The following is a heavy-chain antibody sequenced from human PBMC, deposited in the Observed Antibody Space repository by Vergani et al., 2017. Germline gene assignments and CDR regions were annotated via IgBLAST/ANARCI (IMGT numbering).Heavy chain of an antibody. CDR2: IYYSGST. D-gene: IGHD5-18*01. J-gene: IGHJ6*03. Sequence: QVQLQESGPGLVKPSETLSLTCTVSGGSISSYYWSWIRQPPGKGLEWIGYIYYSGSTNYNPSLKSRVTMSVDTSKNQFSLKLSSVTAADTAVYYCARDTAMAWGYYYYMDVWGKGTTVTVSS. CDR3: ARDTAMAWGYYYYMDV. V-gene: IGHV4-59*12. CDR1: GGSISSYY.